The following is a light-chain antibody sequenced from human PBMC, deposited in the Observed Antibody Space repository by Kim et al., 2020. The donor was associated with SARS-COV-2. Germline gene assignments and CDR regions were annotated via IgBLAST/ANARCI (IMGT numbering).Light chain of an antibody. J-gene: IGKJ2*01. CDR2: DAS. V-gene: IGKV1-33*01. CDR1: QDISNH. CDR3: QQYDDLPYT. Sequence: SPSVGDRVTITCQASQDISNHLNWYQQKPGKAPKLLIYDASSLETGVPSKFSGSGSGTHFSFTISSLQTADVATYYCQQYDDLPYTFGQGTKLEI.